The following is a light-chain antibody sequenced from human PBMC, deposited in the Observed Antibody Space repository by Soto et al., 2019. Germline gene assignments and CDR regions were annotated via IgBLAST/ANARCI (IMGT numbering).Light chain of an antibody. CDR2: TSS. CDR1: QDIRGD. CDR3: LQDYSYPFT. J-gene: IGKJ3*01. Sequence: AIQMTQSPSSLSASVGDRVTITCRASQDIRGDLNWYQQKPGKAPKLLIYTSSSLQSGVPSRFSGSGSGTDFTLTISSLQPEDFATYYCLQDYSYPFTCGPGTKVDIK. V-gene: IGKV1-6*01.